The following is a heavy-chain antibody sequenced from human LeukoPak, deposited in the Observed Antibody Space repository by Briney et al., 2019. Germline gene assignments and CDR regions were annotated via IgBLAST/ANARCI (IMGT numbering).Heavy chain of an antibody. Sequence: GESLKIPCKGSGYSFTTYWIGWVRQMPGKGLEWMGIIYPGDSHIRYSPSLQGQVIISADTSTNTAYLQWSSLKASDTAMYYCARAPPGDYYGSGSYAFDIWGQGTTVTVSS. J-gene: IGHJ3*02. V-gene: IGHV5-51*01. CDR2: IYPGDSHI. CDR3: ARAPPGDYYGSGSYAFDI. CDR1: GYSFTTYW. D-gene: IGHD3-10*01.